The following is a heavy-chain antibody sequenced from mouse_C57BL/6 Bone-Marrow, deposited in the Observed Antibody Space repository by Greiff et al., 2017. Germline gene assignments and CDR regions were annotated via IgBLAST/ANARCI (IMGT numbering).Heavy chain of an antibody. CDR3: ARHQILITTVPRYFDY. J-gene: IGHJ2*01. Sequence: EVKVEESGGDLVKPGGSLKLSCAASGFTFSSYGMSWVRQTPDKRLEWVATISSGGSYTYYPDSVKGRFTISRDNAKNTLYLQMSSLKSEDTAMYYCARHQILITTVPRYFDYWGQGTTLTVSS. D-gene: IGHD1-1*01. CDR2: ISSGGSYT. CDR1: GFTFSSYG. V-gene: IGHV5-6*02.